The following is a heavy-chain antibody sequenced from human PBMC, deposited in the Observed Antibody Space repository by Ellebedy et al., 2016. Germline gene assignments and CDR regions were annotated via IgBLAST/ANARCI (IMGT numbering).Heavy chain of an antibody. J-gene: IGHJ4*02. CDR2: IDWDDDK. V-gene: IGHV2-70*11. CDR3: ARMHPLDLNEEYYFDN. CDR1: GFSVITRGMC. D-gene: IGHD1-1*01. Sequence: SGPTLVKPTQTLTLTCTFSGFSVITRGMCVSWIRQPPGKALEWLARIDWDDDKYYRTSLKTRLTISKDTSKNQVVLSMTNMDPVDTATYYCARMHPLDLNEEYYFDNWGQGIPVTVSS.